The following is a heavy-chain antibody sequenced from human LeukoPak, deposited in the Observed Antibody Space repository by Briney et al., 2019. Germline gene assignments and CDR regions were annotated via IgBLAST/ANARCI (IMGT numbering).Heavy chain of an antibody. J-gene: IGHJ4*02. D-gene: IGHD4-17*01. CDR2: ISSSSSYI. Sequence: GGSLRLSSAASGVTLSSYSMNWVRQAPGKGLEWVSSISSSSSYIYYADSVKGRFTISRDNAKNSLYLQMNSLRAEDTAVYYCARDKHITTVTTGGLDYWGQGTLVTVSS. V-gene: IGHV3-21*01. CDR3: ARDKHITTVTTGGLDY. CDR1: GVTLSSYS.